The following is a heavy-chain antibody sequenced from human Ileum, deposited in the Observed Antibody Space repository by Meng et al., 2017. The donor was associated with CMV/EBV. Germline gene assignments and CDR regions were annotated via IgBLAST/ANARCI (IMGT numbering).Heavy chain of an antibody. D-gene: IGHD1-7*01. J-gene: IGHJ6*02. CDR1: GGSVSSGSYY. V-gene: IGHV4-61*01. Sequence: SETLSLTCTVSGGSVSSGSYYWSWIRQPPGKGLEWIGYIYYSGSTTYNPSLKSRVTISVDTSKNQFSLKLSSVTAADTAVYYCARDSRLWNYIGYYYYGMDVWGQGTTVTVSS. CDR2: IYYSGST. CDR3: ARDSRLWNYIGYYYYGMDV.